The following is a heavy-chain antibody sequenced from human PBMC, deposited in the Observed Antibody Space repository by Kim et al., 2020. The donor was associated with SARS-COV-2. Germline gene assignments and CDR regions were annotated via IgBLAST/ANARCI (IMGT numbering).Heavy chain of an antibody. J-gene: IGHJ4*02. Sequence: GGSLRLSCSASGFPFSQSWMSWVRQAPGKGLEWVANIKEDGSETYYVDSVKGRFTISRDNAKNSLWLQMNSLRAEDTAVYYCARPTRGDNSDYWGQGTQV. CDR3: ARPTRGDNSDY. CDR2: IKEDGSET. CDR1: GFPFSQSW. V-gene: IGHV3-7*03. D-gene: IGHD3-9*01.